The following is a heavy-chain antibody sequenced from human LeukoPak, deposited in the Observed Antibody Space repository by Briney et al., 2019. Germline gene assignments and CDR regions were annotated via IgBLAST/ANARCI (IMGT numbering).Heavy chain of an antibody. D-gene: IGHD3-10*01. CDR1: GFTFSSYG. CDR3: AKDPFGELNYFDY. J-gene: IGHJ4*02. CDR2: IRYDGSNK. Sequence: PGGSLRLSCAASGFTFSSYGMSWVRQAPGKGLEWVAFIRYDGSNKYYADSVKGRFTISRDNSKNTLYLQMNSLRAEDTAVYYCAKDPFGELNYFDYWGQGTLVTVSS. V-gene: IGHV3-30*02.